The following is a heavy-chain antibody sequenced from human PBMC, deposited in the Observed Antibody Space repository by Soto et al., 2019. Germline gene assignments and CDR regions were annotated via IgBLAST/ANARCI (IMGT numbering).Heavy chain of an antibody. CDR2: IYDSGST. J-gene: IGHJ4*02. D-gene: IGHD2-2*01. CDR1: GGSVSSGGYY. V-gene: IGHV4-61*08. CDR3: ARGGFGYAFDY. Sequence: QVQLQESGPGLVKPSETLSLTCTVSGGSVSSGGYYWSWIRQPPGKGLEWIGYIYDSGSTRYNPSLKSRVTISVDTSENQFSLRLSSVTAADTAVYYCARGGFGYAFDYWVQGTLVTVSS.